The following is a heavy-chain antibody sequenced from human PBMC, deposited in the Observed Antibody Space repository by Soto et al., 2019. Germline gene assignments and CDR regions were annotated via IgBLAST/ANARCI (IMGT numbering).Heavy chain of an antibody. D-gene: IGHD3-22*01. CDR3: AKTPHYDSSGYYIAVGEYYFDY. CDR1: GFTFSSYA. Sequence: EVQLLESGGGLVQPGGSLRLSCAASGFTFSSYAMSWVRQAPGKGLEWVSAISGSGGSTYYADSVKGRLTISRDNAKNTLYLQMTSMRAEDTAVYYCAKTPHYDSSGYYIAVGEYYFDYWGQGTLVTVSS. CDR2: ISGSGGST. V-gene: IGHV3-23*01. J-gene: IGHJ4*02.